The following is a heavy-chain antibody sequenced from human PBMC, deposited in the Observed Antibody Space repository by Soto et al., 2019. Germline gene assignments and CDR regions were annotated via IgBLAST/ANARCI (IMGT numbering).Heavy chain of an antibody. J-gene: IGHJ5*02. CDR3: AREVNSSPARGPNWFDP. V-gene: IGHV4-4*02. D-gene: IGHD6-13*01. CDR1: GDSINNSHW. Sequence: QVQLQESGPGLVQPSGTLSLTCAVSGDSINNSHWWSWVRQTPGKGLEWIGETYHSGTTNYNPSLKTRVTISIAKSKNQCALKRNSVTAADTAVYYCAREVNSSPARGPNWFDPWGQGTLVTVS. CDR2: TYHSGTT.